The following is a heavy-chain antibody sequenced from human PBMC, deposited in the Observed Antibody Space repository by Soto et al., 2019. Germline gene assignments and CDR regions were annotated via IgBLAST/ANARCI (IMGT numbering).Heavy chain of an antibody. V-gene: IGHV1-18*01. Sequence: QVQLVQSGPEVKKPGASVKVSCKASGYTFTSYGISWVRQAPGKGLEWMGWISPYDGKTNYAQKLQGRVTLTTDTSTSTAFLELRSLTTDDTAVYYCARHPVTTYFQSHEDHWGQGTLVTVSS. D-gene: IGHD3-22*01. J-gene: IGHJ4*02. CDR3: ARHPVTTYFQSHEDH. CDR1: GYTFTSYG. CDR2: ISPYDGKT.